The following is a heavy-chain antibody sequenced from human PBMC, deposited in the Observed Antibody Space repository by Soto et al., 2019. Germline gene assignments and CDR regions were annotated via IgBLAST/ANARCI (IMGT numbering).Heavy chain of an antibody. J-gene: IGHJ3*02. CDR2: ISSSGSTI. V-gene: IGHV3-48*02. CDR3: AREGGRHCSPSRCYNAFDI. D-gene: IGHD2-15*01. CDR1: GVPFSIFR. Sequence: AGSLELSCASSGVPFSIFRMNLFLQDTGKGLEWVAYISSSGSTIYYADSVKGRFTISRDNAKTSLYLQMDSLRDEDTAVYYCAREGGRHCSPSRCYNAFDIWGQGTTVTVSS.